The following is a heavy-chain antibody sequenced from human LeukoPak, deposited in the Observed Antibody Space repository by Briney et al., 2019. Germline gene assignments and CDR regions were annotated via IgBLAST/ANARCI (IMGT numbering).Heavy chain of an antibody. Sequence: TSETLSLTCTVSSGSISSYYWSWIRQPAGKGLEWIGRIYTSGSTNYNPSLKSRVTMSVDTSKNQFSLKLSSVTAADTAVYYCARVLIFGLVDAFDIWGQGTMVTVSS. D-gene: IGHD3-16*01. V-gene: IGHV4-4*07. CDR2: IYTSGST. CDR1: SGSISSYY. CDR3: ARVLIFGLVDAFDI. J-gene: IGHJ3*02.